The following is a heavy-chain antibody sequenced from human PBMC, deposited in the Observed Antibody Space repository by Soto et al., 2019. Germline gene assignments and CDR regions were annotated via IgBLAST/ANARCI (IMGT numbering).Heavy chain of an antibody. Sequence: QLLLQESGSGLVKPSQTLSLTCTVSNVSISSGGYSWSWIRQPPGKGLEWIGYIYHSGSTYYNPSLKSRVTISVDRSKNQFSLRLSSVTAADTAVYYCARGGDGYKLDYWGPGALVTVSS. CDR3: ARGGDGYKLDY. CDR2: IYHSGST. J-gene: IGHJ4*02. CDR1: NVSISSGGYS. V-gene: IGHV4-30-2*01. D-gene: IGHD5-12*01.